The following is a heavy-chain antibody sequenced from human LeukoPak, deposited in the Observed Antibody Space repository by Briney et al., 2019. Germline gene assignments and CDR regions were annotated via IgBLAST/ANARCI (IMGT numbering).Heavy chain of an antibody. CDR3: ARQYCSSTSCNGAFDI. V-gene: IGHV3-53*01. CDR1: GFTVSSNY. D-gene: IGHD2-2*01. J-gene: IGHJ3*02. Sequence: GGSLRLSCATSGFTVSSNYMSWVRQAPGKGLEWVSIIYRGGNTYYADSVKGRFTISRDNSKNTLYFQMNSLRAEDTAVYYCARQYCSSTSCNGAFDIWGQGTMVTVSS. CDR2: IYRGGNT.